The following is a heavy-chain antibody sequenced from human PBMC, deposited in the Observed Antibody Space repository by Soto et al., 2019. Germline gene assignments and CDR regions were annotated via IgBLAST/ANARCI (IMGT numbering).Heavy chain of an antibody. D-gene: IGHD5-12*01. Sequence: SETLSLTCPFSGFSISSSSYYWGWIRQPPGKGLEWIGSIYYSGSTYYNPSLKSRVTISVDTSKNQFSLKLSSVTAADTAVYYCASGSSDAFDIWGQGTMVTVSS. CDR2: IYYSGST. CDR3: ASGSSDAFDI. CDR1: GFSISSSSYY. J-gene: IGHJ3*02. V-gene: IGHV4-39*01.